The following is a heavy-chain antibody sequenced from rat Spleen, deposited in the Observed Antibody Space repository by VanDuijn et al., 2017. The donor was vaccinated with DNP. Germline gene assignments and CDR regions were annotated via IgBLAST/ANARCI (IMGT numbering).Heavy chain of an antibody. CDR2: ITYDGYNT. CDR3: AGRPPPTRGPFDY. J-gene: IGHJ2*01. CDR1: GITFSDHN. Sequence: EVQLVESGGGFVQPGRSLKLSCVVSGITFSDHNMAWVRQAPKKGLEWVATITYDGYNTYYRDSVKGRFTISRENAKSTLYLQMDSLRSEDTATYYCAGRPPPTRGPFDYWGQGVTVTVSS. V-gene: IGHV5-7*01. D-gene: IGHD1-4*01.